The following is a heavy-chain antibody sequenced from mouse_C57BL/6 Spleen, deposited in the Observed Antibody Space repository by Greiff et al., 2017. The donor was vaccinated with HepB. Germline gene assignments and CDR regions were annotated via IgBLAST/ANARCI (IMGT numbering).Heavy chain of an antibody. D-gene: IGHD2-10*02. Sequence: LQESGPELVKPGASVKISCKASGYAFSSSWMNWVKQRPGKGLEWIGRIYPGDGDTNYNGKFKGKATLTADKSSSTAYMQLSSLTSEDSAVYFCAREGYVYESDYWGQGTTLTVSS. J-gene: IGHJ2*01. CDR3: AREGYVYESDY. CDR1: GYAFSSSW. CDR2: IYPGDGDT. V-gene: IGHV1-82*01.